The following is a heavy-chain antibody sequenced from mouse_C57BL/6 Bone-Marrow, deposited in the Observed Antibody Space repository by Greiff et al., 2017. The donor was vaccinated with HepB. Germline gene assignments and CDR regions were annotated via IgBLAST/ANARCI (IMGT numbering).Heavy chain of an antibody. J-gene: IGHJ4*01. V-gene: IGHV1-59*01. CDR3: VNYGSFYYAMDY. CDR1: GYTFTSYW. D-gene: IGHD1-1*01. Sequence: QVQLKQPGAELVRPGTSVKLSCKASGYTFTSYWMHWVKQRPGQGLEWIGVIDPSDSYTNYNQKFKGKATLTVDTSSSTAYMQLSSLTSEDSAVYYCVNYGSFYYAMDYWGQGTSVTVSS. CDR2: IDPSDSYT.